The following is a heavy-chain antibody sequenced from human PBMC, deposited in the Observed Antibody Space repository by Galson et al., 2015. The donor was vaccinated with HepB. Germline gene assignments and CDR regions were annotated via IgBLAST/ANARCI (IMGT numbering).Heavy chain of an antibody. CDR2: ISSSSSYT. Sequence: SLRLSCAASGFTFSDYYMSWIRQAPGKGLEWVSYISSSSSYTNYADSVKGRFTISRDNAKNSLYLQMNSLRAEDTAVYYCARDISSFGELLLSYWYFDLWGRGTLVTVSS. D-gene: IGHD3-10*01. J-gene: IGHJ2*01. CDR1: GFTFSDYY. CDR3: ARDISSFGELLLSYWYFDL. V-gene: IGHV3-11*06.